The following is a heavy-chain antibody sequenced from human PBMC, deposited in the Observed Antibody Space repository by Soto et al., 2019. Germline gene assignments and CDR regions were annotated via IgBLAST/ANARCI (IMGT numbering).Heavy chain of an antibody. CDR1: GLSLSSSGVG. Sequence: QITLKESGPTLVKPTQTPTLTRSLSGLSLSSSGVGVGCIRQRPGKALEWLTFIFRDDDKRNSPSLKSRLTITKYTSKNHVVLTMTNMDPVDTATYYYAHLVGAGITYYFDSWGQGTLVTVSS. D-gene: IGHD1-26*01. J-gene: IGHJ4*02. CDR2: IFRDDDK. V-gene: IGHV2-5*02. CDR3: AHLVGAGITYYFDS.